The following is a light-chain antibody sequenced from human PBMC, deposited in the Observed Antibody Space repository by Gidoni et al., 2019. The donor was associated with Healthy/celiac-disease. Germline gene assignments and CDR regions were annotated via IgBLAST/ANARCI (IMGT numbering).Light chain of an antibody. CDR2: GAS. CDR1: QSVSSSY. Sequence: EIVLTQSPGTLSLSPGERATLSCRASQSVSSSYLAWYQQKPGQAPRLLIYGASSRVTGIPDRFSGSGSGTDFTLTISRLEPEDFAVYYCQQYGSSPVVXQXTKVEIK. CDR3: QQYGSSPV. V-gene: IGKV3-20*01. J-gene: IGKJ1*01.